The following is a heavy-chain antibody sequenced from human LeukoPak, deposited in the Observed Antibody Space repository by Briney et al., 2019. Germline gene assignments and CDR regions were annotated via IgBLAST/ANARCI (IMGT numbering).Heavy chain of an antibody. CDR3: ARDSLWCKLDY. CDR1: GYTFTSYY. V-gene: IGHV1-46*01. D-gene: IGHD4/OR15-4a*01. Sequence: ASVKVSCKASGYTFTSYYMHWVRQAPGQGLEWMGIINPSGGSTSYAQKFQGRVTMTRDMSTSTVYMELSSLRSEDTAVYYCARDSLWCKLDYWGQGTLVTVSS. CDR2: INPSGGST. J-gene: IGHJ4*02.